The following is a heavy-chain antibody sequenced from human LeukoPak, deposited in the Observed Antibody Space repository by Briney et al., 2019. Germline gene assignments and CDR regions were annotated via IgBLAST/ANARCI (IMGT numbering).Heavy chain of an antibody. CDR2: ISWNSISI. CDR1: GFTFDNYA. V-gene: IGHV3-9*01. D-gene: IGHD6-19*01. J-gene: IGHJ4*02. Sequence: GRSLRLSCAASGFTFDNYAMHWVRQGPGKGLEWVSGISWNSISIGYADSVKGRFTISRDNAKNSLYLQMNSLRAEDSAVYYCARDLTYSGWYYFDYWGQGTLVTVSS. CDR3: ARDLTYSGWYYFDY.